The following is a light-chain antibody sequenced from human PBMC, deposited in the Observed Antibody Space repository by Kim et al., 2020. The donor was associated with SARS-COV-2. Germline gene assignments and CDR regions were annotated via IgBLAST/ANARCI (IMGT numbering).Light chain of an antibody. CDR2: AAS. V-gene: IGKV1-9*01. CDR1: QDISSA. CDR3: QQHKTYPLT. Sequence: DIQLTQSPSFLSASVGDRVTITCRASQDISSALAWFQQNPGNAPKLLIYAASTLQSGVPSRFSGSGSGTEFTLTISSLQPEDFATYYCQQHKTYPLTFGQGTKVDIK. J-gene: IGKJ1*01.